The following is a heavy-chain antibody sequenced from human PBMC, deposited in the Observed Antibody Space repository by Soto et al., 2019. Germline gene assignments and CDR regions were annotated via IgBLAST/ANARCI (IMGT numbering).Heavy chain of an antibody. J-gene: IGHJ6*02. V-gene: IGHV5-10-1*01. CDR1: GYSFTSYW. CDR2: IDHSDSYT. D-gene: IGHD5-12*01. CDR3: ATSGYARYYYYGMDX. Sequence: PGESLKISCKGSGYSFTSYWISWVRQMPGKGLEWMGMIDHSDSYTNYSPSFQGHVTISAYKSISTAYLQWSSLKASDTAMYYCATSGYARYYYYGMDXWGQVTTFTVS.